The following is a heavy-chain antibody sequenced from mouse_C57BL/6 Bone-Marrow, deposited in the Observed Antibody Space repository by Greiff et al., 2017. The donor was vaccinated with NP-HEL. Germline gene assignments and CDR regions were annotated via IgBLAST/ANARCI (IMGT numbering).Heavy chain of an antibody. CDR3: AIQGYDYDGGTLYYFDY. D-gene: IGHD2-4*01. CDR2: INPGSGGT. CDR1: GYAFTNYL. J-gene: IGHJ2*01. Sequence: QVQLQQSGAELVRPGPSVKVSCKASGYAFTNYLIEWVKQRPGQGLEWIGVINPGSGGTNYNEKFKGKATLTADKSSSTAYMQLSSLTSEDSAVYFCAIQGYDYDGGTLYYFDYWGQGTTLTVSS. V-gene: IGHV1-54*01.